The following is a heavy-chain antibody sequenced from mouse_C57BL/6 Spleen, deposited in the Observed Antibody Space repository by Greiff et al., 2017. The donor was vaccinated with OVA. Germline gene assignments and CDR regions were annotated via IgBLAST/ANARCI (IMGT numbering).Heavy chain of an antibody. J-gene: IGHJ4*01. Sequence: QVQLKQSGAELVRPGASVTLSCTASGYTFTDYEMHWVKQTPVHGLEWIGAIDPETGGTAYNQKFKGKAILTADKSSSTAYMELRSLTSEDSAVYYCTRTAVGPYYAMDYWGQGTSVTVSS. CDR3: TRTAVGPYYAMDY. CDR1: GYTFTDYE. D-gene: IGHD4-1*01. CDR2: IDPETGGT. V-gene: IGHV1-15*01.